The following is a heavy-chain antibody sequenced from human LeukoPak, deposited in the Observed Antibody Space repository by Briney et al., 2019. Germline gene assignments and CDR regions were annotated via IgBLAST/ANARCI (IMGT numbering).Heavy chain of an antibody. D-gene: IGHD6-19*01. CDR3: ARESDSSGDIPKWYFDL. CDR2: MCGYNGNR. V-gene: IGHV1-18*01. Sequence: ASVKVSRKTSGSNFSNNSISWVRQAPGPGLEWMGWMCGYNGNRNNAEKFQGRVTITTDSSTSTAYMEVRTLRSDDTSVYYCARESDSSGDIPKWYFDLWGRGTLITVSS. J-gene: IGHJ2*01. CDR1: GSNFSNNS.